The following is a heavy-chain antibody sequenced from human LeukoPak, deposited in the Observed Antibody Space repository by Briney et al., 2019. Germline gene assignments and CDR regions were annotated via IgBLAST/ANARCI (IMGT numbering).Heavy chain of an antibody. V-gene: IGHV4-4*07. J-gene: IGHJ4*02. D-gene: IGHD3-22*01. CDR3: ARDRDYYDSSGYYYYLDY. Sequence: SETLSLTCTVSGGSISSYYWSWIRQPAGKGLEWIGRIYTSGSTNYNPSLKSRVTMSVDTSKNQFSLKLSSVTAADTAVYYCARDRDYYDSSGYYYYLDYWGQGTLVTVSS. CDR1: GGSISSYY. CDR2: IYTSGST.